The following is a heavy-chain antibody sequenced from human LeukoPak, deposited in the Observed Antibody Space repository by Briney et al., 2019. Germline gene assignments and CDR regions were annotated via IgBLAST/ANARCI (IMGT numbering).Heavy chain of an antibody. V-gene: IGHV6-1*01. CDR2: TYYNSKWYT. CDR3: VRLNWRRKAFDV. D-gene: IGHD1-20*01. CDR1: GDSVSTASNA. J-gene: IGHJ3*01. Sequence: TSQTLSLTCAISGDSVSTASNAWYWIRQSPSRGLEWLGRTYYNSKWYTDYAVSVSGRTTINPDTSRNQLSLQLSFVTPEDTAVYYRVRLNWRRKAFDVWGQGTMVTVSS.